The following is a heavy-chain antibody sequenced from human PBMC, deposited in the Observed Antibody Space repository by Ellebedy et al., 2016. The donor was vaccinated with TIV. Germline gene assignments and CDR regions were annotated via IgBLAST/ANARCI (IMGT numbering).Heavy chain of an antibody. CDR1: GGSISSGDYY. V-gene: IGHV4-61*02. Sequence: SETLSLTXTVSGGSISSGDYYWSWVRQPAGKGLEWIGRINTSSGRANYNPSLKSRVTMSVDTSKNQFSLQLNSVAAADTAVYYCAREGYISAFDIWGKGTIVTVSS. CDR2: INTSSGRA. D-gene: IGHD5-12*01. J-gene: IGHJ3*02. CDR3: AREGYISAFDI.